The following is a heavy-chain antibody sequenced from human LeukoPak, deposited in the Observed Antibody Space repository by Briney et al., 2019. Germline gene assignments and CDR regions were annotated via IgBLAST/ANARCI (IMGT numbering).Heavy chain of an antibody. D-gene: IGHD3-10*01. CDR2: INPNNGDT. CDR3: ARDVSITVFRDRRLDY. Sequence: ASVKVSCKTSGYTFTGHYMHWVRQAPGQGLEWMGWINPNNGDTNYAQKFQGGVTMTRDTSISTVYMELSRLTSDDTAVYYCARDVSITVFRDRRLDYWGQGILVTVSS. CDR1: GYTFTGHY. V-gene: IGHV1-2*02. J-gene: IGHJ4*02.